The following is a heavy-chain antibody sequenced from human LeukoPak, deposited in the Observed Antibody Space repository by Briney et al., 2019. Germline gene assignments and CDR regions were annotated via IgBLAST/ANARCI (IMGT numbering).Heavy chain of an antibody. D-gene: IGHD3-22*01. CDR1: GFTFSSSA. V-gene: IGHV3-23*01. J-gene: IGHJ4*02. CDR2: ISGSGGST. CDR3: AKSYRRNYYDSSGYSSHFDY. Sequence: GGSLRLSCAASGFTFSSSAMTWVRQAPGMGLEWVSTISGSGGSTYYADSVKGRFTISRDNSKNTLYLQMNSLRAEDTAVYYCAKSYRRNYYDSSGYSSHFDYWGQGTLVTVSS.